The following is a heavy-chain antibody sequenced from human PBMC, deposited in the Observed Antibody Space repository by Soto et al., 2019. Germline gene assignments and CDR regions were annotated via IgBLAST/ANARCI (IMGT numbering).Heavy chain of an antibody. CDR2: ISTYNGNT. CDR1: GYTFITYG. V-gene: IGHV1-18*01. J-gene: IGHJ4*02. Sequence: QVQLVQSGAEVKKPGASVKVSCKASGYTFITYGVSCVRQAPGQGLDWLGWISTYNGNTRYAERLQGRVTMTTDTTTNTAYMELRNLRSDDTAVYYCARGPTDYYDNSAHYFLDYWGQGTLVTVSS. D-gene: IGHD3-22*01. CDR3: ARGPTDYYDNSAHYFLDY.